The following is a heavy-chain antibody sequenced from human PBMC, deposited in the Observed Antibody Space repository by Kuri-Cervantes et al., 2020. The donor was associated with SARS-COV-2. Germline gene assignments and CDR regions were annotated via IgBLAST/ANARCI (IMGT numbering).Heavy chain of an antibody. Sequence: SETLSLTCTVSGGSISSSSYYWGWIRQPPGKGLVWIGSTYYSGSTYYNPSLKSRVTIYVDTSKNQFPLKLSSVTAADTAVYYCARSYVDTAMVISILFDYWGQGTLVTVSS. CDR1: GGSISSSSYY. V-gene: IGHV4-39*01. J-gene: IGHJ4*02. CDR3: ARSYVDTAMVISILFDY. D-gene: IGHD5-18*01. CDR2: TYYSGST.